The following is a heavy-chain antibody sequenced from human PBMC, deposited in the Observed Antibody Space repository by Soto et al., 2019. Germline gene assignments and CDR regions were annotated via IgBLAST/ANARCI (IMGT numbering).Heavy chain of an antibody. CDR2: IKSGGNTK. D-gene: IGHD5-12*01. Sequence: PGGSLRVSCAASGFAFNSYEMDWVRQSPGKGLEWVANIKSGGNTKFYVDSVKGRFTISRDDAKNSLYLDMNSLGAEDTAVYYCVKEKSVMYSGYDAFDVWGQGTMVTVSS. CDR3: VKEKSVMYSGYDAFDV. CDR1: GFAFNSYE. V-gene: IGHV3-48*03. J-gene: IGHJ3*01.